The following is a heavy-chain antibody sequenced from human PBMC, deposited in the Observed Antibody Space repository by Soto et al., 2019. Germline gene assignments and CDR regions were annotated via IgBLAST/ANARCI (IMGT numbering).Heavy chain of an antibody. CDR1: GYSFTSYW. D-gene: IGHD3-10*01. J-gene: IGHJ3*02. CDR2: IYPGDSDT. V-gene: IGHV5-51*01. Sequence: PGASLKISCKGSGYSFTSYWIGWVRQMPGKGLEWMGIIYPGDSDTRYSPSFQGQVTISADKSISTAYLQWSSLKASDTAMYYCARHRTDTYYYDACDIWGQGTMVTVSS. CDR3: ARHRTDTYYYDACDI.